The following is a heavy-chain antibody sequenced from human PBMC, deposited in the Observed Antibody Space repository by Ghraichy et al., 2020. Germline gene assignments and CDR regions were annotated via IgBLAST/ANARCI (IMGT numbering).Heavy chain of an antibody. CDR2: ISTSSRSI. J-gene: IGHJ6*02. Sequence: GGSLRLSCVGSGFIFSGYNMNWVRQSPGKGLEWVAYISTSSRSIFYADSVKGRFTVSRDNAKNSLSLQMSSLSNEDTAVYYCARASRVVRFYYYDGMDVWGQGTTVTVSS. CDR1: GFIFSGYN. CDR3: ARASRVVRFYYYDGMDV. D-gene: IGHD2-21*01. V-gene: IGHV3-48*02.